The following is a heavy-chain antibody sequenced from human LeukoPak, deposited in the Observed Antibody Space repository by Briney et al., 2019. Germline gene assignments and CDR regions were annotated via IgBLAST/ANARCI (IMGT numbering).Heavy chain of an antibody. V-gene: IGHV4-59*01. Sequence: SETLSLTCTVSGGSISSYYWSWIRQPPGKGLEWIGYIYYSGSTNYNPSLKSRVIISIDTSKTQFSLRLSSVTAADTAVYYCARENDRYGRIDYWGQGTQVTVSS. CDR2: IYYSGST. CDR3: ARENDRYGRIDY. D-gene: IGHD5-18*01. CDR1: GGSISSYY. J-gene: IGHJ4*02.